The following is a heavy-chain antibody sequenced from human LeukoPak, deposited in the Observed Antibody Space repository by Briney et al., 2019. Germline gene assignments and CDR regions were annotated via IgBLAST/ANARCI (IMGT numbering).Heavy chain of an antibody. J-gene: IGHJ6*02. V-gene: IGHV1-58*02. Sequence: SVKVSCKASGSTFTSSAMQWVRQARGQRLEWIGWIVVGSGNTNYAQKFQERVTITRDMSTSTAYMELSSLRSEDTAVYYCAAASSGWYRYYYYGMDVWGQGTTVTVSS. CDR3: AAASSGWYRYYYYGMDV. CDR2: IVVGSGNT. CDR1: GSTFTSSA. D-gene: IGHD6-19*01.